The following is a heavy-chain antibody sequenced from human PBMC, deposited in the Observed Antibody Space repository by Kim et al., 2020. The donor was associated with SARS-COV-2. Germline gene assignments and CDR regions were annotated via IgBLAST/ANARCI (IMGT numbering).Heavy chain of an antibody. CDR3: ARDPAPEPGAYVLLWFGESPWVNWFDP. Sequence: GGSLRLSCAASGFTFSSYWMHWVRQAPGKGLVWVSRINSDGSSTSYADSVKGRFTISRDNAKNTLYLQMNSLRAEDTAVYYCARDPAPEPGAYVLLWFGESPWVNWFDPWGQGTLVTVSS. J-gene: IGHJ5*02. D-gene: IGHD3-10*01. CDR2: INSDGSST. V-gene: IGHV3-74*01. CDR1: GFTFSSYW.